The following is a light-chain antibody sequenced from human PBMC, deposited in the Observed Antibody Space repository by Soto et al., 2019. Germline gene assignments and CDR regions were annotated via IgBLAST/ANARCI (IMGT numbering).Light chain of an antibody. V-gene: IGLV1-44*01. Sequence: QSVLTQPPSASGTPGQRVTISCSGSSSNIGSNTVNWYQQLPGTAPKVLIDSNNQRPSGVPDRFSGSKSGTSASLAISGLQSEDEADYYCAAWDDSLNGDVFGTGTKVTVL. CDR3: AAWDDSLNGDV. J-gene: IGLJ1*01. CDR1: SSNIGSNT. CDR2: SNN.